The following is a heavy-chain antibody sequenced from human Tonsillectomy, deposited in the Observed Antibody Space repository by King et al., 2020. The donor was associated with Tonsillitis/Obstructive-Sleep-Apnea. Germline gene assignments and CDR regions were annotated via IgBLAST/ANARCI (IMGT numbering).Heavy chain of an antibody. D-gene: IGHD1-26*01. Sequence: QLVQSGAEVKKPGASVKVSCKASGYTFTSYYMHWVRQAPGQGLEWMGIINSTGGSTNYAQKFQGRVTMTRDTSTSTVYMEVSSLRSEDTAVYYCAREGGSQWELPFDYWGQGTLVTVSS. V-gene: IGHV1-46*01. J-gene: IGHJ4*02. CDR1: GYTFTSYY. CDR3: AREGGSQWELPFDY. CDR2: INSTGGST.